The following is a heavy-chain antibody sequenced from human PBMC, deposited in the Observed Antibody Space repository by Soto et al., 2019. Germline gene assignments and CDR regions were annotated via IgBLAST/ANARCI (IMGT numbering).Heavy chain of an antibody. Sequence: GASVKVSCKASGYTFTSYYMHWVRQAPGQGLECMGIINPSGGSTSCAQKFQGRVTMTRDTSTSTVYMELSSLRSEDTAVYYCARTHYYDSSGYTFDYWGQGTLVTVSS. CDR2: INPSGGST. J-gene: IGHJ4*02. CDR1: GYTFTSYY. CDR3: ARTHYYDSSGYTFDY. D-gene: IGHD3-22*01. V-gene: IGHV1-46*01.